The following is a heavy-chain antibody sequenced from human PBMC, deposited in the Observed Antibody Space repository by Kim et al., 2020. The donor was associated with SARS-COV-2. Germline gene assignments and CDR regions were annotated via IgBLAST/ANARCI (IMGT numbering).Heavy chain of an antibody. V-gene: IGHV1-2*06. J-gene: IGHJ4*02. D-gene: IGHD3-10*01. CDR3: AREYQTWDYYGSGSYYL. Sequence: ASVKVSCKASGYTFTGYYMHWVRQAPGQGLEWMGRINPNSGGTNYAQKFQGRVTMTRDTSISTAYMELSRLRSDDTAVYYCAREYQTWDYYGSGSYYLWGQGTLVTVSS. CDR1: GYTFTGYY. CDR2: INPNSGGT.